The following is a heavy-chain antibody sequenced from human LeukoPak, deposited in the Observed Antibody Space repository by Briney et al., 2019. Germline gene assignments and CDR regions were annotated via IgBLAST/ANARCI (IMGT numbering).Heavy chain of an antibody. CDR3: AKEPASGSCFDY. V-gene: IGHV3-48*01. Sequence: GGSLRLSCAASGITLSSHSMHWVRQAPGKGLEWVSFIDSGSSSIHYADSVKGRFTISRDNSKNTLYLQMNSLRAEDTALYYCAKEPASGSCFDYWGQGTLVTVSS. CDR1: GITLSSHS. J-gene: IGHJ4*02. CDR2: IDSGSSSI. D-gene: IGHD3-10*01.